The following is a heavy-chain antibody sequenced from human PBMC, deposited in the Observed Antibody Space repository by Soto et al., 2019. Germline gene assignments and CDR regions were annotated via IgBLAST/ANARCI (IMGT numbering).Heavy chain of an antibody. V-gene: IGHV1-69*13. CDR1: GGTFSIYA. Sequence: FSLNLSWKGSGGTFSIYAISWVRQAPGQGLEWMGGIIPIFGTANYAQKFQGRVTITADESTSTAYMELSSLRSEDTAVYYCASLSSGYYSDYWGQGTLVTVSS. J-gene: IGHJ4*02. CDR3: ASLSSGYYSDY. D-gene: IGHD3-22*01. CDR2: IIPIFGTA.